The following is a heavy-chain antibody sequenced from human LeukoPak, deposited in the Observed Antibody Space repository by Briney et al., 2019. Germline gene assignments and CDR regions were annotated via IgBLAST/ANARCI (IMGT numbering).Heavy chain of an antibody. J-gene: IGHJ4*02. D-gene: IGHD3-9*01. CDR2: ISSSGSTI. CDR3: ARFLPTYYDILTGEYFDY. CDR1: GFTFCSYE. V-gene: IGHV3-48*03. Sequence: GGSLRLSCAASGFTFCSYEMNWVRQAPGKGLEWVSYISSSGSTIYYADSVKGRFTISRDNAKNSLYLQMNSLRAEDTAVYYCARFLPTYYDILTGEYFDYWGQGTLVTVSS.